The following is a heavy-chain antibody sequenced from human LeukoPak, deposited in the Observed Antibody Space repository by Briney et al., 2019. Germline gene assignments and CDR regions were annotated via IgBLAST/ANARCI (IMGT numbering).Heavy chain of an antibody. CDR2: IWYDGTNT. CDR1: GFTFSSYG. J-gene: IGHJ6*02. CDR3: ARVDGRYYYYYGMDV. Sequence: PGGSLRLSCAASGFTFSSYGMHWVRQAPGKGLEWVAVIWYDGTNTYYADSVKGRFTISRDNSKNTLYLQMNSLRAEDTAVYFCARVDGRYYYYYGMDVWGQGTTVTVSS. V-gene: IGHV3-33*01.